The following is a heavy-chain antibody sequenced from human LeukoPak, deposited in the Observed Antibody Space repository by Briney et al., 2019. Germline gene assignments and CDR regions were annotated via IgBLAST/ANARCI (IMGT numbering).Heavy chain of an antibody. D-gene: IGHD3-10*01. Sequence: PGGSLRLSCAASGFTFSSYWMHWVRQVPGKGLVWVSRMNSDGSSTSYADSVKGRFTISRDNAKNTLYVQMNSLRAEDTAVYYCSTGSGHAFDIWGRGKMVTVSS. CDR3: STGSGHAFDI. CDR1: GFTFSSYW. V-gene: IGHV3-74*01. CDR2: MNSDGSST. J-gene: IGHJ3*02.